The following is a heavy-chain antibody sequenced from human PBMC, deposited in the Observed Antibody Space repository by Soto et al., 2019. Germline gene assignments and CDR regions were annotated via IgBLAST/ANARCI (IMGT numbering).Heavy chain of an antibody. CDR3: ARGGIVAVPAALSSYDDYTNYRFDS. V-gene: IGHV1-69*01. CDR1: GGSFSDSA. J-gene: IGHJ4*02. D-gene: IGHD2-15*01. CDR2: IIPMFAAT. Sequence: QVLLAQSGAEVRNPGSSMNISCKASGGSFSDSAFSWVRQAPGQGLEWMGGIIPMFAATKYAQRFQGRVPITADASPRTVYLALSSLTSADSAVYYCARGGIVAVPAALSSYDDYTNYRFDSWGQGTLVSVSS.